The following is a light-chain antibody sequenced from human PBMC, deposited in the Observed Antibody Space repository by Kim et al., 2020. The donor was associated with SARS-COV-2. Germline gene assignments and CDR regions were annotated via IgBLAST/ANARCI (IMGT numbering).Light chain of an antibody. CDR1: SSDVGGYNY. V-gene: IGLV2-11*01. CDR3: CSYAGSSYV. Sequence: LTQPRSVSGSPGQSVTISCTGTSSDVGGYNYVSWYQQHPGKAPKLMIYDVSKRPSGVPDRFSGSKSGNTASLTISGLQAEDEADYYCCSYAGSSYVF. CDR2: DVS. J-gene: IGLJ1*01.